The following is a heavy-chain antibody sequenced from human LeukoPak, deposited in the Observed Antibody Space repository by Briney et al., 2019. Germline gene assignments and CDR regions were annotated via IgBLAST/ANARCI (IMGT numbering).Heavy chain of an antibody. Sequence: SETLSLTCTVSGGSISSYYWSWIRQPAGKGLEWIGRIYTSGSTNYNPSLKSRVTMSVDTSKNQFSLKLSSVTAADTAVYYCARGNYYGSGSYFYYYYYMDVWGKGTTVTVSS. CDR3: ARGNYYGSGSYFYYYYYMDV. CDR2: IYTSGST. D-gene: IGHD3-10*01. J-gene: IGHJ6*03. V-gene: IGHV4-4*07. CDR1: GGSISSYY.